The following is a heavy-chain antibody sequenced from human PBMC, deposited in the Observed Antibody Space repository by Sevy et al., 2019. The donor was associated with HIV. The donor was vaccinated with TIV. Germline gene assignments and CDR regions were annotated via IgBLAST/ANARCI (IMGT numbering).Heavy chain of an antibody. CDR3: ARGYDFWSGSRGYLPYGMDV. D-gene: IGHD3-3*01. Sequence: GGSLRLSCAASGFTFSSYAMHWVRQAPGKGLEWVAVISYDGSNKYYADSVKGRFTISRDNSKNTLYLQMNSLRAEDTGVYYCARGYDFWSGSRGYLPYGMDVWGQGTTVTVSS. CDR1: GFTFSSYA. V-gene: IGHV3-30-3*01. J-gene: IGHJ6*02. CDR2: ISYDGSNK.